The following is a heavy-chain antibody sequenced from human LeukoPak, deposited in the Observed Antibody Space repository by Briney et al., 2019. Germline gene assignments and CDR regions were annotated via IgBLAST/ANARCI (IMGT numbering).Heavy chain of an antibody. D-gene: IGHD3-16*01. Sequence: GGSLRLSCAASGFTFSSYWMSWVRQAPGKGLEWVANIKQDGSEKYYVDSVKGRFTISRDNAKNSLYLQMNSLRAEDTAVYYCARDPYDYVWGRFDYWGQGTLVTVSS. CDR1: GFTFSSYW. CDR2: IKQDGSEK. CDR3: ARDPYDYVWGRFDY. J-gene: IGHJ4*02. V-gene: IGHV3-7*01.